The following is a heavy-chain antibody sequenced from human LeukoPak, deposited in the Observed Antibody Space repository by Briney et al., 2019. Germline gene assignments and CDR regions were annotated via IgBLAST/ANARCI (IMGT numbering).Heavy chain of an antibody. Sequence: SETLSLTCTVSGGSISKSSSYWGWIRQPPGKGLEWIGTTYYSGSTYYNPSLKSRVTISLATSKNQFSLKLSSVTAADTAVYFCTKVPDTWLQADPWGQGTLVTVSS. CDR2: TYYSGST. CDR3: TKVPDTWLQADP. CDR1: GGSISKSSSY. D-gene: IGHD2-2*01. V-gene: IGHV4-39*01. J-gene: IGHJ5*02.